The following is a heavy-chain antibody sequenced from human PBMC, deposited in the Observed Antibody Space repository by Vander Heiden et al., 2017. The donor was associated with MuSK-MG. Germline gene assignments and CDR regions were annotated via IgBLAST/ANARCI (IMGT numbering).Heavy chain of an antibody. CDR1: GGSFSGYY. CDR2: INHSGST. V-gene: IGHV4-34*01. Sequence: QVQLQQWGAGLLKPSETLSLTCAVYGGSFSGYYWSWIRQPPGKGLEWIGEINHSGSTNDNPSLKSRVTISVDTSKNQFSLKMSSVTAADTAVYYCARSQAYGPGYWGQGTLVTVSS. J-gene: IGHJ4*02. CDR3: ARSQAYGPGY. D-gene: IGHD4-17*01.